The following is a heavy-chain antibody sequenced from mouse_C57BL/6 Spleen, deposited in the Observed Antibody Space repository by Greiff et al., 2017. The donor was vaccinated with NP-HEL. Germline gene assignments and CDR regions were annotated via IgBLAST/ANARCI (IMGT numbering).Heavy chain of an antibody. CDR1: GYSFTSYY. V-gene: IGHV1-66*01. J-gene: IGHJ4*01. CDR2: IYPGSGNT. Sequence: QVQLQQSGPELVKPGASVKISCKASGYSFTSYYIHWVKQRPGQGLEWIGWIYPGSGNTKYNEKFKGKATLTADTSSSTAYMQLSSLTSEDSAVYYCARSAQAYAMDYWGQGTSVTVSS. D-gene: IGHD3-2*02. CDR3: ARSAQAYAMDY.